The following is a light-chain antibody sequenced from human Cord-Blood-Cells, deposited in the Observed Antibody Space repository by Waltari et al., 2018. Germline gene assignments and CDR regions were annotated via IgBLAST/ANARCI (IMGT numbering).Light chain of an antibody. CDR3: QQYYSTPWT. J-gene: IGKJ1*01. CDR2: WAS. CDR1: QSVLYSSNNKNY. V-gene: IGKV4-1*01. Sequence: EIVMTQSPDSLAVSLGERATINCKSSQSVLYSSNNKNYLAWYQQKPGQPPKLLIYWASTLEAGVPDRFSGSGSGTDFTLTISSLQAEDVAVYYCQQYYSTPWTFGQGTKVEIK.